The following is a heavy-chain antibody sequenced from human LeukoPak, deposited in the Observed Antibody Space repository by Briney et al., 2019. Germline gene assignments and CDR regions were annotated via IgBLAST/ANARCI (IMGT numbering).Heavy chain of an antibody. J-gene: IGHJ5*02. CDR2: ISYDGSNK. CDR3: ARRSSPGGWFDP. CDR1: GFTFSSYA. Sequence: GGSLRLSCAASGFTFSSYAMHWVRQAPGKGLEWVAVISYDGSNKYYADSVKGRFTISRDNSKNTLYLQMNSLRAEDTAVYYCARRSSPGGWFDPWGQGTLVTVSS. D-gene: IGHD6-13*01. V-gene: IGHV3-30-3*01.